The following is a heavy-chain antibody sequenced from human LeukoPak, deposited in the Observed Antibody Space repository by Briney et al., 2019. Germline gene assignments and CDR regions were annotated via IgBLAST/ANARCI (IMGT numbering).Heavy chain of an antibody. CDR1: GGSISSGGYS. CDR3: ARAVICSSTSCYEAKRGSDGYFDY. V-gene: IGHV4-30-2*01. J-gene: IGHJ4*02. Sequence: PSETLSLTCAVSGGSISSGGYSWSWIRQPPGKGLEWIGYIYHSGSTYYNPSRKSRVTISVDRSKNQFSLKLSSVTAADTAVYYCARAVICSSTSCYEAKRGSDGYFDYWGQGTLVTVSS. CDR2: IYHSGST. D-gene: IGHD2-2*01.